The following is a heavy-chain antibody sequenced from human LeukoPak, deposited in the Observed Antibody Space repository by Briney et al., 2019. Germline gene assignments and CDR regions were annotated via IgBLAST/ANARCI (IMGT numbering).Heavy chain of an antibody. Sequence: PSETLSLTCAVYGGSFSGYYWSWIRQPPGKGLEWIGEINHSGSTNYNPSLKSRVTISVDTSKNQFSLKLSSVTAADTAVYYCARGPRGGSLYYYYGMDVWGQGTTVTVSS. D-gene: IGHD2-15*01. V-gene: IGHV4-34*01. J-gene: IGHJ6*02. CDR3: ARGPRGGSLYYYYGMDV. CDR1: GGSFSGYY. CDR2: INHSGST.